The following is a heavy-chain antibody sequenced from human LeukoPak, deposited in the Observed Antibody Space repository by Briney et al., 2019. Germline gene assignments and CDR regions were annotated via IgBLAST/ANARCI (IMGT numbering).Heavy chain of an antibody. J-gene: IGHJ4*02. Sequence: VKVSCKASLGTFSSYAISWVRQAAGQGVEWMGGIFPIFGTANYAQKFQGRVPITADESTSTAYMELSSLTSEDTAEYYCAREGGDYYDILTGYYYFDYWGQGTLVTVSS. CDR3: AREGGDYYDILTGYYYFDY. V-gene: IGHV1-69*13. CDR1: LGTFSSYA. CDR2: IFPIFGTA. D-gene: IGHD3-9*01.